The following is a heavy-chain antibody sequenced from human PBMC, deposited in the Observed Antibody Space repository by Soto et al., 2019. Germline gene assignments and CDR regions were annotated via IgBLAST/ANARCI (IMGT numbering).Heavy chain of an antibody. CDR1: GGTFSSYA. Sequence: SVKVSCKASGGTFSSYAISWVRQAPGQGLEWMGGIIPIFGTANYAQKFQGRVTITADESTSTAYMELSSLRSEDTAVYYCARDLRNIVVVPATYYYYGMDVWGQGTTVTVSS. V-gene: IGHV1-69*13. D-gene: IGHD2-2*01. CDR2: IIPIFGTA. J-gene: IGHJ6*02. CDR3: ARDLRNIVVVPATYYYYGMDV.